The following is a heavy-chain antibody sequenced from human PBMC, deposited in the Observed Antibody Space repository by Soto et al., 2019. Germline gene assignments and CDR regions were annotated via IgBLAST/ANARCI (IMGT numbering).Heavy chain of an antibody. J-gene: IGHJ4*02. V-gene: IGHV3-30-3*01. CDR3: ARDRIRAAAGYFDY. D-gene: IGHD6-13*01. Sequence: QVQLVESGGGVVQPGRSLRLSCAASGFTFSSYAMHWVRQAPGKGLEWVAVISYDGSNKYYADSVKGRFTISRDNSKNTLYLQKNSLRAEDTAVYYCARDRIRAAAGYFDYWGQGTLVTVSS. CDR1: GFTFSSYA. CDR2: ISYDGSNK.